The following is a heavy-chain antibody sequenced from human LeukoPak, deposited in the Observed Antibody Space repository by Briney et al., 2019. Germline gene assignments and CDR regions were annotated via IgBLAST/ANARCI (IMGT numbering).Heavy chain of an antibody. D-gene: IGHD3-10*01. Sequence: GGSLRLSCAASGFTFSSYWMHWVRQAPGKGLVWVSRINSDGSSTSYADSVKGRFTISRDNAKNTLYLQMNSLRAEDAAVYYCAKSGMGGSGSYSPDYWGQGTLVTVSS. V-gene: IGHV3-74*01. CDR2: INSDGSST. CDR1: GFTFSSYW. CDR3: AKSGMGGSGSYSPDY. J-gene: IGHJ4*02.